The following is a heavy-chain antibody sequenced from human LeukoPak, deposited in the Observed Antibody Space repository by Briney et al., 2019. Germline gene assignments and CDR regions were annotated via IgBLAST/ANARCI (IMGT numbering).Heavy chain of an antibody. D-gene: IGHD1-26*01. J-gene: IGHJ4*02. CDR2: INPNSGGT. CDR3: ARDLIRSVREVGF. Sequence: ASVKVSCKASGYTFTGYYMHWVRQAPGQGLEWMGWINPNSGGTNYAQKFQGRVTMTRDTSISTAYMELSRLRSDDTAVYYCARDLIRSVREVGFWGQGTLVTVSS. CDR1: GYTFTGYY. V-gene: IGHV1-2*02.